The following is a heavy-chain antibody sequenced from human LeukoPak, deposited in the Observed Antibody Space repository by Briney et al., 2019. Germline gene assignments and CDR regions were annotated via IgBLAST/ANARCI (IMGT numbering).Heavy chain of an antibody. CDR2: IIPIFGTA. Sequence: GSSVKVSCKASGGTFSSYAISCVRQAPGQGLEWMGGIIPIFGTANYAQKFQGRGTTTADKSTSTAYMELSSLRSEDTAVYYCARGWNPKPLFIYWGQGTLVTVSS. D-gene: IGHD1-1*01. J-gene: IGHJ4*02. CDR3: ARGWNPKPLFIY. CDR1: GGTFSSYA. V-gene: IGHV1-69*06.